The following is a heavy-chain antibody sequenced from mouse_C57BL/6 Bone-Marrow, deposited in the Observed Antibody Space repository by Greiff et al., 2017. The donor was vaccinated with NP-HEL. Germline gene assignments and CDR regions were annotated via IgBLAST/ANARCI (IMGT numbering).Heavy chain of an antibody. CDR3: ARSYYGSLYYFDY. J-gene: IGHJ2*01. CDR1: GYTFTDYY. V-gene: IGHV1-76*01. CDR2: IYPGSGNT. D-gene: IGHD1-1*01. Sequence: VMLVESGAELVRPGASVKLSCKASGYTFTDYYINWVKQRPGQGLEWIARIYPGSGNTYYNEKFKGKATLTAEKSSSTAYMQLSSLTSEDSAVYFCARSYYGSLYYFDYWGQGTTLTVSS.